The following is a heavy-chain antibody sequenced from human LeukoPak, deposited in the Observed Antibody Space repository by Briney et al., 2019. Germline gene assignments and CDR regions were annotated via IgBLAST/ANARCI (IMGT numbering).Heavy chain of an antibody. CDR3: AKEWPPSSTVFSFDY. J-gene: IGHJ4*02. Sequence: GGSLRLSCAASGFTFSSYGMHWVRQAPGKGLEWVAVISYDGSNKYYADSVKGRFTISRDNSKNTLYLQMNSLRAEDTAVYYCAKEWPPSSTVFSFDYWGQGTLVTVSS. CDR2: ISYDGSNK. V-gene: IGHV3-30*18. CDR1: GFTFSSYG. D-gene: IGHD4-17*01.